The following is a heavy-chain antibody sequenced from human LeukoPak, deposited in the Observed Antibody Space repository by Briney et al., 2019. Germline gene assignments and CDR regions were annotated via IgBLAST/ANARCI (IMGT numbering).Heavy chain of an antibody. CDR1: GFTFSDYY. V-gene: IGHV3-11*01. CDR3: ARAVTQPHPFDY. J-gene: IGHJ4*02. D-gene: IGHD5-18*01. CDR2: ISSSGSTI. Sequence: GGSLRLSCAASGFTFSDYYMSWIRRAPGKGLEWVSYISSSGSTIYYADSVKGRFTISRDNAKNSLYLQMNSLRAEDTAVYYCARAVTQPHPFDYWGQGTLVTVSS.